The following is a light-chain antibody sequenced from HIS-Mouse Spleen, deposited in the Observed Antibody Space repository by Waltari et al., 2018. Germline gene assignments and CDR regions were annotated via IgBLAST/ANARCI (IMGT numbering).Light chain of an antibody. J-gene: IGLJ2*01. Sequence: QSALTQPASVSGSPGQSIPISCTGTSSDGGRYNLVSWYQQHPGKAPKLMIYEGSKRPSGVSNRFSGSKSGNTASLTISGLQAEDEADYYCCSYAGSSTFHVVFGGGTKLTVL. CDR1: SSDGGRYNL. CDR2: EGS. V-gene: IGLV2-23*01. CDR3: CSYAGSSTFHVV.